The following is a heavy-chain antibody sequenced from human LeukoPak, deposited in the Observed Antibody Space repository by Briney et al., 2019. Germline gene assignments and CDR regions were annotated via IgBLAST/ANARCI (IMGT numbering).Heavy chain of an antibody. D-gene: IGHD3-16*01. J-gene: IGHJ6*03. Sequence: TPSETLSLTCTVSGGSISSYYWSWIRQPPGKGLEWIGYIYYSGSTNYNPSLKSRVTMSVDTSKNQFSLKLSSVTAADTAVYYCARETSQKGAHYMDVWGKGTTVTISS. V-gene: IGHV4-59*01. CDR1: GGSISSYY. CDR2: IYYSGST. CDR3: ARETSQKGAHYMDV.